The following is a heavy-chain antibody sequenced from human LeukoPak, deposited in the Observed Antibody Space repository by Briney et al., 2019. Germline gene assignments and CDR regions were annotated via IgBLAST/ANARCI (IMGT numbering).Heavy chain of an antibody. D-gene: IGHD3-3*01. CDR2: IRYDGSNK. CDR3: AKDLTHNYDFWSGYYTDYFDY. CDR1: GFTFSSYG. J-gene: IGHJ4*02. Sequence: PGGSLRLSCAASGFTFSSYGMHWVRQAPGKGLEWVAFIRYDGSNKYYADSVKGRFTISRDNSKNTLYLQMNSLRAEDTAVYYCAKDLTHNYDFWSGYYTDYFDYWGQGTLVTVSS. V-gene: IGHV3-30*02.